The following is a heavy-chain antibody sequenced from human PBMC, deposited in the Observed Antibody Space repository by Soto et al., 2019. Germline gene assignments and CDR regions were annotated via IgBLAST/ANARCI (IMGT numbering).Heavy chain of an antibody. Sequence: PGESLKISCKGSGYSFTSYWIAWVRQMPGKGLEWMGIIYPGDSDTSYSPSFQGQVTISADKSISTAYLQWSSLKASDTAMYYCARHYCSGGTCYYGAFDVWGQGTMVTVSS. CDR3: ARHYCSGGTCYYGAFDV. CDR2: IYPGDSDT. CDR1: GYSFTSYW. V-gene: IGHV5-51*01. J-gene: IGHJ3*01. D-gene: IGHD2-15*01.